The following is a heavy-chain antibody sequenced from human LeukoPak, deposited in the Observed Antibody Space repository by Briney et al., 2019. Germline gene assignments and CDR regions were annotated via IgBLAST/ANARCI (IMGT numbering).Heavy chain of an antibody. CDR1: GGTLSSYA. CDR2: IIPIFGTA. J-gene: IGHJ6*02. V-gene: IGHV1-69*13. Sequence: SVKVSCKASGGTLSSYAISWVRQAPGQGLEWMGGIIPIFGTANYAQKFQGRVTITADESTSTAYMELSSLRSEDTAVYYCARYCSSTSCYEGYYYYGMDVWGQGTTVTVSS. D-gene: IGHD2-2*01. CDR3: ARYCSSTSCYEGYYYYGMDV.